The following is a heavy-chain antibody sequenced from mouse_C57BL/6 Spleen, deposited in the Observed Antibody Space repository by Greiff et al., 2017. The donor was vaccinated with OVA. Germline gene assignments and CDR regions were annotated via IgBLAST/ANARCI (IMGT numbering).Heavy chain of an antibody. CDR3: ARDRTHRYFDV. CDR1: GFTFSDYY. CDR2: INYDGSST. V-gene: IGHV5-16*01. Sequence: EVQVVESEGGLVQPGSSMKLSCTASGFTFSDYYMAWVRQVPEKGLEWVANINYDGSSTYYLDSLKSRFIISRDNAKNILYLQMSSLKSEDTATYYCARDRTHRYFDVWGTGTTVTVSS. J-gene: IGHJ1*03.